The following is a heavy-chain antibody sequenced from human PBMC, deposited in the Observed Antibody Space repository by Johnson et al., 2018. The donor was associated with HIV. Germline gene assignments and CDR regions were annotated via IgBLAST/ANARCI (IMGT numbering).Heavy chain of an antibody. CDR3: AKVWLEIPSDALDV. CDR2: IKQDGSEK. D-gene: IGHD6-19*01. V-gene: IGHV3-7*02. Sequence: VQLVESGGGLVEPGGSLRLSCIASGFIFGSCWMTWVRQAPGERLEWVANIKQDGSEKYYVDSVKGRFTMSRDNSKNRLYLQMNRLRVDDSAVYYCAKVWLEIPSDALDVWGQGTMVTVAS. J-gene: IGHJ3*01. CDR1: GFIFGSCW.